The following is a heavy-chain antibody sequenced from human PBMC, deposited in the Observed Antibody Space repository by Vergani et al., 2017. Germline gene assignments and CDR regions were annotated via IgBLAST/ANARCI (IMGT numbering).Heavy chain of an antibody. CDR1: GGSISSGGYY. CDR2: IYYSGIT. J-gene: IGHJ4*02. V-gene: IGHV4-31*03. CDR3: AWLSPILSAFDY. Sequence: QVQLQESGPGLVKPSQTLSLTCTVSGGSISSGGYYWSWIRQHPGKGLEWIGYIYYSGITYYNPSLKSRVTISVDTSKNQYSLKLSSLTSADTAVYYCAWLSPILSAFDYWGQGTLVTVSS. D-gene: IGHD5-12*01.